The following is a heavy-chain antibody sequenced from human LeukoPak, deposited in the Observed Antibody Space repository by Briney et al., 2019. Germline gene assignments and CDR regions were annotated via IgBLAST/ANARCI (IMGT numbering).Heavy chain of an antibody. CDR3: ARGRYYDSSGPPFDY. D-gene: IGHD3-22*01. CDR1: GYTFTGYY. Sequence: SVKVSCKASGYTFTGYYMHWVRQAPGQGLEWMGWINPNSGGTNYAQKFQGRVTMTRDTSISTAYMELSRLRSDDTAVYYCARGRYYDSSGPPFDYWGQGTLVTVSS. V-gene: IGHV1-2*02. CDR2: INPNSGGT. J-gene: IGHJ4*02.